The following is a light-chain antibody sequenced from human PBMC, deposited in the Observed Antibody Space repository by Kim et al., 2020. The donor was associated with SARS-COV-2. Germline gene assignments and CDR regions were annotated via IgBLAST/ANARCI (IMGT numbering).Light chain of an antibody. V-gene: IGKV3-15*01. J-gene: IGKJ1*01. CDR1: ESVSSN. Sequence: EIVMTHSPAILSVSPGDRATLSCRASESVSSNLAWYQQKPGQAPRLLIYGASTRATGIPARFSGSGSGTEFTLTISSLQSEDSAVYYCQQYNKWPRTFGQGTKVDIK. CDR2: GAS. CDR3: QQYNKWPRT.